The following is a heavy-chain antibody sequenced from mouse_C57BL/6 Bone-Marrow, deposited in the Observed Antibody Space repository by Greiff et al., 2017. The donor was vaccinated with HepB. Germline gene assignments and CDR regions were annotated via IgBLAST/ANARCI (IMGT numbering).Heavy chain of an antibody. J-gene: IGHJ4*01. CDR3: ARGYFYAMDY. D-gene: IGHD2-12*01. Sequence: DVMLVESGGGLVQSGRSLRLSCATSGFTFSDFYMEWVRQAPGKGLEWIAASRNKANDYTTEYSASVKGRFIVSRDTSQSILYLQMNALRAEDTAIYYCARGYFYAMDYWGQGTSVTVSS. V-gene: IGHV7-1*01. CDR2: SRNKANDYTT. CDR1: GFTFSDFY.